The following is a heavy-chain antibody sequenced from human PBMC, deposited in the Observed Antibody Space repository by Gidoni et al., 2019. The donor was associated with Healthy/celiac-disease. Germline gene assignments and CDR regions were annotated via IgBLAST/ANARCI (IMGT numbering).Heavy chain of an antibody. CDR3: ASRYYDSSGYYY. CDR1: GYTFTSYA. J-gene: IGHJ4*02. D-gene: IGHD3-22*01. CDR2: INAGNGNT. V-gene: IGHV1-3*01. Sequence: QVQLVQSGAEVKKPGASVKVSCKASGYTFTSYAMPGVRQAPGQRLEWMGWINAGNGNTKYSQKFQGRVTITRDTSASTAYMELSSMRSEDTAVYYCASRYYDSSGYYYWGQGTLVTVSS.